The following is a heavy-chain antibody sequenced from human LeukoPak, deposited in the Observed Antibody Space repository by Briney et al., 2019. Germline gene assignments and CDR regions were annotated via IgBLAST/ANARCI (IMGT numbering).Heavy chain of an antibody. D-gene: IGHD1-26*01. CDR3: ARDDGSYSRSPGFDS. J-gene: IGHJ4*02. CDR1: GFTFSSYG. CDR2: ISFDGSNK. Sequence: PGGSLRLSCAASGFTFSSYGMHWVRQAPGKGLEWVAVISFDGSNKYYADSVKGRFTISRDNAKNSLYLQMNSLRAEDTAVYYCARDDGSYSRSPGFDSWGQGTLVTVSS. V-gene: IGHV3-30*03.